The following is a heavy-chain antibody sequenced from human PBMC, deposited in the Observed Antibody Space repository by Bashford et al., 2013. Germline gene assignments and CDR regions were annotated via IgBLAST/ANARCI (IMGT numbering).Heavy chain of an antibody. Sequence: VRQAPGKGLEWVSAISGSGGSTYYADSVKGRFTISRDNSKNTLYLQMNSLRAEDTAVYYCAKKVGIAVRDAFDIWGQGQWSPSPQ. V-gene: IGHV3-23*01. D-gene: IGHD6-19*01. CDR3: AKKVGIAVRDAFDI. J-gene: IGHJ3*02. CDR2: ISGSGGST.